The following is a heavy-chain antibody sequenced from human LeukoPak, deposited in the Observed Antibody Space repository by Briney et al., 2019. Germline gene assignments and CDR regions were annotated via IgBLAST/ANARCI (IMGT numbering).Heavy chain of an antibody. V-gene: IGHV3-33*01. D-gene: IGHD5-18*01. CDR2: IWYDGSNK. CDR3: ARSSYGYNWFDP. J-gene: IGHJ5*02. Sequence: PGGSLRLSCAASGFTFSSYGMHWVRQAPGKGLEWVAVIWYDGSNKYYADSVKGRFTISRDNSKNTLYLQMNSLRAEDTAVYYCARSSYGYNWFDPWGQGTLVTVSS. CDR1: GFTFSSYG.